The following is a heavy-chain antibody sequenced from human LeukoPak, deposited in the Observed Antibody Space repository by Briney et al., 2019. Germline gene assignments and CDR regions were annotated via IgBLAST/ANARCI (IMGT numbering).Heavy chain of an antibody. V-gene: IGHV5-51*01. CDR2: IYPGDSDT. CDR1: GYSFTTCW. D-gene: IGHD4-17*01. CDR3: ARSHDFGDYVSQPLGY. Sequence: GESLKISWKGSGYSFTTCWIGWVRQMPGKGLDWMGIIYPGDSDTRYRPSFLGQVTISADKSISTAYLQWSSLQPSDTAMYYCARSHDFGDYVSQPLGYWGQGTLVTVSS. J-gene: IGHJ4*02.